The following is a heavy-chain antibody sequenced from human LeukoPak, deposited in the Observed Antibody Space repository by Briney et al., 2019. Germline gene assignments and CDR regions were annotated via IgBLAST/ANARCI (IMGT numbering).Heavy chain of an antibody. J-gene: IGHJ4*02. D-gene: IGHD3-10*01. CDR3: VRGNYDFDS. V-gene: IGHV6-1*01. CDR1: GESVSSHGAA. CDR2: TYFRSKWYN. Sequence: SQTLSLTYAISGESVSSHGAAWNWIRQSPSRGLEWLGRTYFRSKWYNEYAPSVGSRITVSPDTSKNQFSLHLSSVTPDDTGVYYCVRGNYDFDSWGLGTLVTVSS.